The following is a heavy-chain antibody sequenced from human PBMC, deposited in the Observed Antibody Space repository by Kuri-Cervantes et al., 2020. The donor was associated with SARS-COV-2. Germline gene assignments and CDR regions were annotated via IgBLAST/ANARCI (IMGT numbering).Heavy chain of an antibody. CDR3: ARSSTPSVVIATSPLDY. D-gene: IGHD2-21*01. V-gene: IGHV5-51*01. CDR1: GYSFTNYW. Sequence: GESLKISCQTSGYSFTNYWVAWVRQAPGKGLELMGIVYPGDSDTRYNPSFQGQVTISADKSISTAYLQWSSLKASDTAMYYCARSSTPSVVIATSPLDYWGQGTLVTVSS. J-gene: IGHJ4*02. CDR2: VYPGDSDT.